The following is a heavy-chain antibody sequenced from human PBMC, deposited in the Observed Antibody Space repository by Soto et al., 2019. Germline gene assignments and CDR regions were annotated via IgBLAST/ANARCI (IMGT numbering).Heavy chain of an antibody. D-gene: IGHD3-16*01. CDR2: ISPYNDYT. CDR1: GYTFIRYG. Sequence: QVQLVQSAAEVKKPGASVKVSCKASGYTFIRYGITWVRQAPGQGLEWMGWISPYNDYTIYAQKLQGRVTMTTDTATRTMYRGVRSLKSDDTAVYYCAGGGYYDNSWGKLSHYGLDAWGQGTSVTVSS. J-gene: IGHJ6*02. V-gene: IGHV1-18*01. CDR3: AGGGYYDNSWGKLSHYGLDA.